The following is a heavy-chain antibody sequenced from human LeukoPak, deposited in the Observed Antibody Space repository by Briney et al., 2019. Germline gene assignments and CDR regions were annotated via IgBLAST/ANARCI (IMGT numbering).Heavy chain of an antibody. D-gene: IGHD3-10*01. CDR3: ARLWFGAYFDY. Sequence: SQTLSLTCTVSGGSISSGGYYWSWIRQHPGKGLEWIGYIYYSGSTYYNPSLKSRVTILVDTSKNQFSLKLSSVTAADTAVYYCARLWFGAYFDYWGQGTLVTVSS. CDR2: IYYSGST. J-gene: IGHJ4*02. V-gene: IGHV4-31*03. CDR1: GGSISSGGYY.